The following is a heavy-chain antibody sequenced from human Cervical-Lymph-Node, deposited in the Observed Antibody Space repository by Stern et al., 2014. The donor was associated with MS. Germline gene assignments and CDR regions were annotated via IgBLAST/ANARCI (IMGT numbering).Heavy chain of an antibody. CDR2: IWYDGSNK. J-gene: IGHJ4*02. CDR1: GFTFSNSG. Sequence: VHLVESGGGVVQPGRSLRLSCAASGFTFSNSGMHWVRQAPGKGLEWVAVIWYDGSNKYYADSAKGRFTISRDNSKNTLYLQMNSLSAEDTAVYYCARAPSSISIAYYFDYWGQGTLVTVSS. CDR3: ARAPSSISIAYYFDY. V-gene: IGHV3-33*01. D-gene: IGHD3-16*02.